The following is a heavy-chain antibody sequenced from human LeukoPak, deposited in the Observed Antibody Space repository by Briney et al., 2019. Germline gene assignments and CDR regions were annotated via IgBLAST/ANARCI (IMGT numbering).Heavy chain of an antibody. D-gene: IGHD3-10*01. J-gene: IGHJ4*02. CDR1: GGSISSHY. Sequence: SETLSLTCTVSGGSISSHYWGWIRQPPGKGLEWIGYIYYSGSTNYNPSLKSRVTISVDTSKNQFSLKLSSVTAADTAVYYCARSASGFGDLYFDYWGQGTLVTVSS. V-gene: IGHV4-59*11. CDR2: IYYSGST. CDR3: ARSASGFGDLYFDY.